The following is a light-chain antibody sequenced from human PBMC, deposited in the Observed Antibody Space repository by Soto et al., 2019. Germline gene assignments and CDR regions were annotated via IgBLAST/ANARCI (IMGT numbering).Light chain of an antibody. CDR3: GTWDNNLSVVV. Sequence: QSVLTQPPSVSAAPGPKVTISCSGSSSNIGSNVVSWYQQVPGTAPRLLTYDDTKRASGIPYRFSGSKSGSSATLGITGLQTGEEDDYYCGTWDNNLSVVVFGGGTKLTVL. V-gene: IGLV1-51*02. J-gene: IGLJ2*01. CDR2: DDT. CDR1: SSNIGSNV.